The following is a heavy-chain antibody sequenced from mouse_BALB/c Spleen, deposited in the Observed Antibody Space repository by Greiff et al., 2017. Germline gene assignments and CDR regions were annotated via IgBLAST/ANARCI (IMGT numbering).Heavy chain of an antibody. J-gene: IGHJ3*01. Sequence: EVQRVESGGGLVQPGGSLRLSCATSGFTFTDYYMSWVRQPPGKALEWLGFIRNKANGYTTEYSASVKGRFTISRDNSQSILYLQMNTLRAEDSATYYCAREMDYDLFAYWGQGTLVTVSA. D-gene: IGHD2-4*01. CDR2: IRNKANGYTT. V-gene: IGHV7-3*02. CDR1: GFTFTDYY. CDR3: AREMDYDLFAY.